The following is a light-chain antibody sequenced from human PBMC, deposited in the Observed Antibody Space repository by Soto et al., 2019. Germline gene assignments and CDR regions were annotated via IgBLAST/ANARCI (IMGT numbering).Light chain of an antibody. CDR1: QRIANY. J-gene: IGKJ2*01. Sequence: DIQMTQSPSSLSASVGDRVTISCRASQRIANYLNWYQQRPGKAPKLLISGASTLQSAVPSRFSGGGSGTDFTLTISTLQPEDFATYYCQQTYTTPYTFGQGTKLETK. CDR3: QQTYTTPYT. V-gene: IGKV1-39*01. CDR2: GAS.